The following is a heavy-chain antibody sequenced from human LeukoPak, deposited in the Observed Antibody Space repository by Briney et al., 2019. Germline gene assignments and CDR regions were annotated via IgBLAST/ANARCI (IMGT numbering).Heavy chain of an antibody. CDR2: TNHSGST. V-gene: IGHV4-34*01. J-gene: IGHJ6*02. D-gene: IGHD2-2*01. CDR3: ASSDIVVVPAASDYYYGMDV. Sequence: SETLSLTCAVYGGSFSGYYWSWIRQPPGKGLEWIGETNHSGSTNYNPSLKSRVTISVDTSKNQFSLKLSSVTAADTAVYYCASSDIVVVPAASDYYYGMDVWGQGTTVTVSS. CDR1: GGSFSGYY.